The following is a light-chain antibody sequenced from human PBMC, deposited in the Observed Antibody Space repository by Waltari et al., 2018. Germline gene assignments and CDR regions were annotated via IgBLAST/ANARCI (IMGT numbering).Light chain of an antibody. Sequence: EIVFTHSPATLSLSPRERATLPCRASQSVSSYLAWYQQKPGQAPRLLIYDASNRATGIPARFSGSGSGTDFTLTISSLEPEDFAVYYCQQRSNWPPLTFGGGTKVEIK. CDR2: DAS. CDR3: QQRSNWPPLT. V-gene: IGKV3-11*01. CDR1: QSVSSY. J-gene: IGKJ4*01.